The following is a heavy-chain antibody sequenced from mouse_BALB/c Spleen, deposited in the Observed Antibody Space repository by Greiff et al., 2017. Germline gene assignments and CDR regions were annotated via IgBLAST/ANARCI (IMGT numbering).Heavy chain of an antibody. CDR1: GFSLTSYG. CDR2: IWAGGST. Sequence: VQVVESGPGLVAPSQSLSITCTVSGFSLTSYGVHWVRQPPGKGLEWLGVIWAGGSTNYNSALMSRLSISKDNSKSQVFLKMNSLQTDDTAMYYCARDRDYYGSRAWFAYWGQGTLVTVSA. V-gene: IGHV2-9*02. CDR3: ARDRDYYGSRAWFAY. D-gene: IGHD1-1*01. J-gene: IGHJ3*01.